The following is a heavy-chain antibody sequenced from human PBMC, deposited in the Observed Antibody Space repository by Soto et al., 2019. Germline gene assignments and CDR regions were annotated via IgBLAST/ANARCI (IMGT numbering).Heavy chain of an antibody. CDR2: TRDKVNSYTT. Sequence: GSLRLSCEASGFSFSDHYMYWVRQAPGKGLQWVGRTRDKVNSYTTEYAASVKGRFTISRDDSKNSLYLQMNSLRSVDTAVYYWARVSTDWHNAFDIWGRGTMVTVSS. J-gene: IGHJ3*02. D-gene: IGHD3-3*02. CDR3: ARVSTDWHNAFDI. V-gene: IGHV3-72*01. CDR1: GFSFSDHY.